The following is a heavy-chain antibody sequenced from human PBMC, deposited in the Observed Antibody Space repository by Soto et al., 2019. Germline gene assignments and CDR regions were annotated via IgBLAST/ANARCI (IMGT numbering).Heavy chain of an antibody. Sequence: SETLSLTCTVSGVSINSYYWSSIRQSPEKGLEWIGYIYSSGSTNYNPSLKSRVTISVDTSKNQFSLKLSSVTAADTAVYYCARQYCSSTRCYQYFDYWGQGTLVTVSS. CDR3: ARQYCSSTRCYQYFDY. CDR1: GVSINSYY. V-gene: IGHV4-59*08. CDR2: IYSSGST. J-gene: IGHJ4*02. D-gene: IGHD2-2*01.